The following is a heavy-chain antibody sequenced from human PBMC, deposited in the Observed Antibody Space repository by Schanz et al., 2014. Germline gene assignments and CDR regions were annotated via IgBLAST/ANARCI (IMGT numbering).Heavy chain of an antibody. CDR3: ARDLVSYHDFWSGQETGDRAFDL. Sequence: EVQLLESGGGLVKPGGSLRVSCAASGFVFRTFAMYWVRQAPGKGLEWVSDISDSGDSTHYADSVKGRFTISRDNAKNSLFLQMNSLRAEDTAVYYCARDLVSYHDFWSGQETGDRAFDLWGQGTMVTVSP. J-gene: IGHJ3*01. V-gene: IGHV3-21*05. CDR1: GFVFRTFA. D-gene: IGHD3-3*01. CDR2: ISDSGDST.